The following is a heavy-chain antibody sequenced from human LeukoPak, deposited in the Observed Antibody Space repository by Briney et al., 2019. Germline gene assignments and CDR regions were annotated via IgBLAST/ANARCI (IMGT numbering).Heavy chain of an antibody. V-gene: IGHV3-48*01. CDR1: GFTFSNYN. CDR3: GRPLDY. CDR2: ISSSSSAI. J-gene: IGHJ4*02. Sequence: GGSLRLSCAASGFTFSNYNMNWVRQAPGKGLEWVSYISSSSSAILYADSVRGRFTISRDNAKNSLYLQMNSLRADDSAVYFCGRPLDYWGQGTLVTVSS.